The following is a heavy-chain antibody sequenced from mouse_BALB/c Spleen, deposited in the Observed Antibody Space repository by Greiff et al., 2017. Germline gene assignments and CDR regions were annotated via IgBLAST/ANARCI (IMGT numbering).Heavy chain of an antibody. Sequence: VQLQQSGAELVRPGALVKLSCKASGFNITDYYMHWVKQRPEQGLEWIGWIDPENGNTIYDPKFQGKASITADTSSNTAYLQLSSLTSEDTAVYYCAPYAMDYWGQGTSVTVSS. CDR2: IDPENGNT. J-gene: IGHJ4*01. CDR1: GFNITDYY. V-gene: IGHV14-1*02. CDR3: APYAMDY.